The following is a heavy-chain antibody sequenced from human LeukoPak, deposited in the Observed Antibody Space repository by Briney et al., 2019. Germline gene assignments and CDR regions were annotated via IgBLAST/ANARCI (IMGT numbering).Heavy chain of an antibody. CDR2: INWNGGST. J-gene: IGHJ3*02. V-gene: IGHV3-20*04. D-gene: IGHD3-22*01. CDR1: GFTFDDYG. Sequence: PGGSLRLSCAASGFTFDDYGMSWVRQAPGKGLEWVSGINWNGGSTGYADSVKGRFTISRDNAKNSLYLQMNSLRAEDTAVYYCARDDYYDSSGYYSPSAFDIWGQGTMVTVSS. CDR3: ARDDYYDSSGYYSPSAFDI.